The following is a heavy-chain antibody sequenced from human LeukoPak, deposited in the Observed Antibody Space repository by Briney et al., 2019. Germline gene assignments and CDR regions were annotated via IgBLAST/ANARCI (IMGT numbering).Heavy chain of an antibody. J-gene: IGHJ6*03. D-gene: IGHD1-26*01. CDR1: GFTFDDYG. CDR2: IRYDGSNK. Sequence: GGSLRLSCAASGFTFDDYGMSWVRQAPGKGLEWVAFIRYDGSNKYYADSVKGRFTISRDNSKNTLYLQMNSLRAEDTAVYYCARDPYSGSYGNYYYYFMDVWGKGTTVTISS. CDR3: ARDPYSGSYGNYYYYFMDV. V-gene: IGHV3-30*02.